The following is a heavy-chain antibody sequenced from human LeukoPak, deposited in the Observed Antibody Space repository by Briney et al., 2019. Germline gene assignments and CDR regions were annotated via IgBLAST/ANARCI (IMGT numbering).Heavy chain of an antibody. CDR3: ARSVEVATIMPLGY. Sequence: SETLSLTRAVYARSLSGYYWRWIRQPPGKGREWLGEINQSGGTKCYPSLKSRVTISVDKSKNQFSVKLSSVTAADTGVYYCARSVEVATIMPLGYWGQGTLVTVSS. J-gene: IGHJ4*02. D-gene: IGHD5-24*01. CDR1: ARSLSGYY. CDR2: INQSGGT. V-gene: IGHV4-34*01.